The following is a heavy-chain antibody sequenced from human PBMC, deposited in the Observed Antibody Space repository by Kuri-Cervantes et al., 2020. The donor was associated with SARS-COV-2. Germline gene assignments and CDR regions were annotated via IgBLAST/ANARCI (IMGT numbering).Heavy chain of an antibody. CDR2: IRYDGSNK. Sequence: EGSLRLSCAASGFTFSSYGMHWVRQAPGKGLEWVAFIRYDGSNKYYADSVKGRFTISRDNSKNTLYLQMNSLRAEDTAVYYCAKKGVGSSTSTVYYYYYKDVWGKGTTVTVSS. CDR1: GFTFSSYG. CDR3: AKKGVGSSTSTVYYYYYKDV. J-gene: IGHJ6*03. D-gene: IGHD2-2*01. V-gene: IGHV3-30*02.